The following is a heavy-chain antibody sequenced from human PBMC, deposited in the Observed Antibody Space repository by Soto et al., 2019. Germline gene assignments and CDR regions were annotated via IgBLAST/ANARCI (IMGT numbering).Heavy chain of an antibody. CDR1: GGSISSGDYY. CDR3: ARGGVVVVAGNWFDP. J-gene: IGHJ5*02. Sequence: QVQLQESGPGRVKPSQTLSLTCTVSGGSISSGDYYWSWIRQPPGKGLEWIGYIYYSGSTYYNPSLKSRVTISEDTSKNQFSLKLSSVTAADTAVYYCARGGVVVVAGNWFDPWGQGTLVTVSS. D-gene: IGHD2-15*01. CDR2: IYYSGST. V-gene: IGHV4-30-4*01.